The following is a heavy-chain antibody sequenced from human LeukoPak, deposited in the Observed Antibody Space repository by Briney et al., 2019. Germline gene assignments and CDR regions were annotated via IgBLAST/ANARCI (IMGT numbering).Heavy chain of an antibody. CDR1: GFTFNTYS. J-gene: IGHJ4*02. CDR3: SKGQGYCTSGVCHTPFDY. D-gene: IGHD2-8*01. V-gene: IGHV3-23*01. Sequence: PGGSLRLSCTASGFTFNTYSMAWVRQAPGKGLEWVSSISGRGDTAYYADSVKGRFTVSRDNSKNTLDLQMNSLRAEDTALYYCSKGQGYCTSGVCHTPFDYWGRGTQVTVSS. CDR2: ISGRGDTA.